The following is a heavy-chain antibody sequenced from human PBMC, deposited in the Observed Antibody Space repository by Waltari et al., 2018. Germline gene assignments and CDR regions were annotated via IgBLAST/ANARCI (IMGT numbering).Heavy chain of an antibody. CDR1: GFIVSNNY. V-gene: IGHV3-53*01. CDR3: ASDPGFANGMDG. Sequence: EVQLVESGGGLIQPGGSLRLSCAASGFIVSNNYMGWVRQAPGKGLEWVSVTKGGGNTFYSDSVKGRFTISTDDSSNTLSLQMNSLRVEDTAVYYCASDPGFANGMDGWGQGTTVTVSS. CDR2: TKGGGNT. J-gene: IGHJ6*02.